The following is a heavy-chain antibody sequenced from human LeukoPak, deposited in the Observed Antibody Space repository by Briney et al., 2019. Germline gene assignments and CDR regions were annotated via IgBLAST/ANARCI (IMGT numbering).Heavy chain of an antibody. CDR3: ARAPSEIGGYYPEYFRH. V-gene: IGHV3-74*01. CDR1: GVTFSTYC. Sequence: PGGSLRLSCAASGVTFSTYCMHWVRQAPGKGLVWVLRIKSDGGTNYADSAKGRFTVSGDNAKNTVSLQMNSLRPEDTGVYYCARAPSEIGGYYPEYFRHWGQGTLVTVSS. CDR2: IKSDGGT. D-gene: IGHD3-22*01. J-gene: IGHJ1*01.